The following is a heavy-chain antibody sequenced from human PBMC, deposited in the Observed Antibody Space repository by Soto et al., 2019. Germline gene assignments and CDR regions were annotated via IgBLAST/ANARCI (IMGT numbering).Heavy chain of an antibody. CDR3: ARVAMDNWFDP. V-gene: IGHV1-8*02. Sequence: GASVKVSCKASGYTFTSYAIHWVRQATGQGLEWMGWMNPNSGNTGYAQKFQGRVTMTRNTSISTAYMELSSLRSEDTAVYYCARVAMDNWFDPWGQGTLVTAPQ. D-gene: IGHD2-2*01. CDR1: GYTFTSYA. J-gene: IGHJ5*02. CDR2: MNPNSGNT.